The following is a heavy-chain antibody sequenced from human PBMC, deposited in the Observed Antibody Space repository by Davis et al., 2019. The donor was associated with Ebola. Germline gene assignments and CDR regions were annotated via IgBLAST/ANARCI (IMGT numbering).Heavy chain of an antibody. Sequence: PGGSLRLSCKGSGYTFSSFWITWVRQMPGKGLELMGRIDPSDSYASYSPSFQGHVTFSVDRSVSTAYLQWISLKASDTAMYYCATSRIAAADTPFDFWGQGTLVSVAS. J-gene: IGHJ4*02. V-gene: IGHV5-10-1*01. CDR3: ATSRIAAADTPFDF. CDR1: GYTFSSFW. D-gene: IGHD2-21*01. CDR2: IDPSDSYA.